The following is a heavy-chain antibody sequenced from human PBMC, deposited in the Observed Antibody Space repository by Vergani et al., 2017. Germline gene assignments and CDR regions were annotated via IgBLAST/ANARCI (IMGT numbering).Heavy chain of an antibody. J-gene: IGHJ4*02. V-gene: IGHV4-4*07. Sequence: QVQLQESGPGLVRPSETLSLTCTVSGASIRNYHWSWIRQSAGKGLEWIGLVYNSGSTHYNPSLKSRVTVSAGTSRSQFSLNLTSVTAADTAVYFCARGPTSSRGYFDFWVQGLLVTVSS. CDR3: ARGPTSSRGYFDF. CDR1: GASIRNYH. CDR2: VYNSGST. D-gene: IGHD6-13*01.